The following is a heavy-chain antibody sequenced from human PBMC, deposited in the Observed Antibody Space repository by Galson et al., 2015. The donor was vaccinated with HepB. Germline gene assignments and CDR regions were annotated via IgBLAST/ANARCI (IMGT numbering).Heavy chain of an antibody. J-gene: IGHJ4*02. D-gene: IGHD3-22*01. CDR2: IIPIFGTA. Sequence: SVKVSCKASGGTFSSYAISWVRQAPGQGLEWMGGIIPIFGTANYAQKFQGRVTITADESTSTAYMELSSLRSEDTAVYYCASSNYYDSSGYLSYYFDYWGQGTLVTVSS. V-gene: IGHV1-69*13. CDR3: ASSNYYDSSGYLSYYFDY. CDR1: GGTFSSYA.